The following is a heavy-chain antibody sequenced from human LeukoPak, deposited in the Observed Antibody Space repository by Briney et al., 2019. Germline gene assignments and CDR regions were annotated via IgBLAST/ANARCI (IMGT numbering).Heavy chain of an antibody. CDR3: ARSRKQYYYYYMDV. J-gene: IGHJ6*03. V-gene: IGHV1-69*05. D-gene: IGHD1/OR15-1a*01. Sequence: SVKVSCKASGDTFINYALSWVRQAPGQGLEWMGGIIPIFGITNYAQKFQGRVTITTDESTSTAYMELSSLRSEDTAVYSCARSRKQYYYYYMDVWGKGTTVTVSS. CDR2: IIPIFGIT. CDR1: GDTFINYA.